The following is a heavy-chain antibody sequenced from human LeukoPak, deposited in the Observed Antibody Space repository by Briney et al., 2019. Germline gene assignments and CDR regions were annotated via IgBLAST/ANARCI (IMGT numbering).Heavy chain of an antibody. CDR1: GGSISSSSYY. Sequence: SETLSLTCTVTGGSISSSSYYWGWIRQPPGKGLEWIGSIYYSGSTYYNPSLKSRVTISVDTSKNQFSLKLSSVTAADTAVYYCASLNYYDSSGYSLTDIWGQGTMVTVSS. CDR2: IYYSGST. J-gene: IGHJ3*02. D-gene: IGHD3-22*01. V-gene: IGHV4-39*07. CDR3: ASLNYYDSSGYSLTDI.